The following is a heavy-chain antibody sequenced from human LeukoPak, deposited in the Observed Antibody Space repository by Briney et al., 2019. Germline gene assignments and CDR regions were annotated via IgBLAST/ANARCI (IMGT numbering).Heavy chain of an antibody. V-gene: IGHV3-74*01. D-gene: IGHD4-17*01. CDR3: ARGVHYGSDY. CDR1: GFTFSTYF. CDR2: INSDGSTT. J-gene: IGHJ4*02. Sequence: GGSLRLSCAASGFTFSTYFMHWVRQAPGKGLVGVSRINSDGSTTSHADAVKGRFTISRDNAKNTLYLQMDSLRAEDTAVYFCARGVHYGSDYWGQGTLVTVSS.